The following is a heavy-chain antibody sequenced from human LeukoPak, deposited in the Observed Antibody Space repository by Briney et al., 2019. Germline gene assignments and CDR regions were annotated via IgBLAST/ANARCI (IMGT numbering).Heavy chain of an antibody. Sequence: PEASVKVSCKASGGTFSSYAISWVRQAPGQGLEWMGWISAYNGNTNYAQKLQGRVTMTTDTSTSTAYMELRSLRSDDTAVYYCARDGDYGSGSYSPYYMDVWGKGTTVTVSS. V-gene: IGHV1-18*01. CDR3: ARDGDYGSGSYSPYYMDV. CDR2: ISAYNGNT. CDR1: GGTFSSYA. D-gene: IGHD3-10*01. J-gene: IGHJ6*03.